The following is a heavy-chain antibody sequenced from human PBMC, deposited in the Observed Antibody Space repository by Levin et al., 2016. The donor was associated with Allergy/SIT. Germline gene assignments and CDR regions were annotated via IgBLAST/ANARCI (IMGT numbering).Heavy chain of an antibody. CDR2: ISGSGATT. Sequence: GESLKISCGASGFTFSTYAMSWVRQAPGKGLEWVSSISGSGATTYYADSLKGRFTISRDNSKNTLYLHMSSLKAEDTAIYYCAKGAGLVVTRYYFNAWGQGIQVTVSS. CDR1: GFTFSTYA. CDR3: AKGAGLVVTRYYFNA. D-gene: IGHD3-22*01. J-gene: IGHJ5*02. V-gene: IGHV3-23*01.